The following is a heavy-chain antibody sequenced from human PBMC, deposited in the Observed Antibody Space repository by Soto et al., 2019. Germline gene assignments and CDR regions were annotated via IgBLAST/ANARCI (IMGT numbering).Heavy chain of an antibody. CDR2: ISYSGST. CDR3: ARVLSGSSLFDY. D-gene: IGHD1-26*01. J-gene: IGHJ4*02. V-gene: IGHV4-59*01. Sequence: SETLSLTCTVSGGSIISDYWSWIRQPPGKGLEWIGYISYSGSTNYNPSLKSLVTISVDTSKNQFSLKLSSVTAADTAVYYCARVLSGSSLFDYWGQGTLVTVSS. CDR1: GGSIISDY.